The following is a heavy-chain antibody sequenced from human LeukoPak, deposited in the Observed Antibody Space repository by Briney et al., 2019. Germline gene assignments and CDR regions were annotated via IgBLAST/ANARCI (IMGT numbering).Heavy chain of an antibody. CDR1: GGSLRNYY. J-gene: IGHJ2*01. D-gene: IGHD6-13*01. Sequence: SETLSLNCTVSGGSLRNYYWSWIRQPPGKGLEWIGYIYYSGSTNYNPSLKSRVTISVDTSKNQLSLKLSSVTAADTAVYYCARVYYSSSYDYWYFDLWGRGTLVTVSS. CDR3: ARVYYSSSYDYWYFDL. V-gene: IGHV4-59*01. CDR2: IYYSGST.